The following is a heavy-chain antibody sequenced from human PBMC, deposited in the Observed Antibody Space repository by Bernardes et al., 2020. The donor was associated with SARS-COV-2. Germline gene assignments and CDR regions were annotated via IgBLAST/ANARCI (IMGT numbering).Heavy chain of an antibody. D-gene: IGHD3-9*01. CDR2: ISYDGSNK. Sequence: SLRLSCAASGFTFSSYAMHWVRQAPGKGLEWVAVISYDGSNKYYADSVKGRFTISRDNSKNTLYLQMNSLRAEDTAVYYCARDRALRYFDWLLHEAYYFDYWGQGTLVTVSS. CDR3: ARDRALRYFDWLLHEAYYFDY. V-gene: IGHV3-30-3*01. CDR1: GFTFSSYA. J-gene: IGHJ4*02.